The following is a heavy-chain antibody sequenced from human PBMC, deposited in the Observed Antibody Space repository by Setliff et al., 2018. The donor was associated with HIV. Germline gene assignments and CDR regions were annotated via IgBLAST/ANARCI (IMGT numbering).Heavy chain of an antibody. D-gene: IGHD2-2*01. CDR1: GASMTDFY. V-gene: IGHV4-31*03. J-gene: IGHJ4*02. CDR3: AREPSTDHGNFDY. Sequence: KASETLSLTCTVSGASMTDFYWSWIRQHPGKGLEWIGYIYYSGSTYYNPSLKSRVTISVDTSKNQFSLKLNSVTAADTAVYFCAREPSTDHGNFDYWGQGTLVTVSS. CDR2: IYYSGST.